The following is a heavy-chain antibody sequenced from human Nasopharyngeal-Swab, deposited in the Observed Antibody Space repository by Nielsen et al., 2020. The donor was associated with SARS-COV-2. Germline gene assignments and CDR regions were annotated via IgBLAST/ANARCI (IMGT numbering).Heavy chain of an antibody. J-gene: IGHJ6*02. Sequence: SETLSLTCTVSGGPISSSSYYWGWIRQPPGKGLEWIGSIYYSGSTYYNPSLKSRVTISVDPSKNQFSLKLSSVTAADTAVYYCVGSSWYGDYYYYYGMDVWGQGTTVTVSS. CDR3: VGSSWYGDYYYYYGMDV. V-gene: IGHV4-39*07. D-gene: IGHD6-13*01. CDR2: IYYSGST. CDR1: GGPISSSSYY.